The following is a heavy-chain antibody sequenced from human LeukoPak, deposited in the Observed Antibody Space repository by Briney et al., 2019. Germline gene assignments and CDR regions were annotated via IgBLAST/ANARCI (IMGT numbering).Heavy chain of an antibody. D-gene: IGHD2-15*01. CDR2: INPNDGDT. CDR1: GYTFTDYY. J-gene: IGHJ4*02. V-gene: IGHV1-2*02. Sequence: ASVKVSCKASGYTFTDYYMHWVRHAPGQGFEWMVWINPNDGDTNYAQKFQGRVTMTRDTSISTAHMEVRRLRSDDTAVYYCARATLVDGVGSTCLFGICGEGTLVTVSS. CDR3: ARATLVDGVGSTCLFGI.